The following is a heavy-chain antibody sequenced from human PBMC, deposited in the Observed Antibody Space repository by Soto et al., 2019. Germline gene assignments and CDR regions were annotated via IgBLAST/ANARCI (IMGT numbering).Heavy chain of an antibody. CDR2: ITDSSDTV. CDR3: ANSLFPEAPLDY. Sequence: LGGSLRLSCVASGFSFSNYNMNWVRQAPGKGLEWVSYITDSSDTVHYADSVRGRFTISRDNAESSLYLQMNSLRDEDTAVYYCANSLFPEAPLDYWGRGTLVTVSS. V-gene: IGHV3-48*02. D-gene: IGHD2-15*01. J-gene: IGHJ4*02. CDR1: GFSFSNYN.